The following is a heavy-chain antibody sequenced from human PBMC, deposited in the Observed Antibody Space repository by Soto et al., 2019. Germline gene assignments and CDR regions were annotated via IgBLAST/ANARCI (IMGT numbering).Heavy chain of an antibody. J-gene: IGHJ6*02. D-gene: IGHD3-10*01. V-gene: IGHV4-30-4*01. CDR1: GGSISSGDYY. CDR2: IYYSGST. CDR3: ARGPGSGSYYTVYYGMDV. Sequence: KASETLSLTCTVSGGSISSGDYYWSWIRQPPGKGLEWIGYIYYSGSTYYNPSLKSRVTISVDTSKNQFSLKLSSVTAADTAVYYCARGPGSGSYYTVYYGMDVWGQGTTVTVSS.